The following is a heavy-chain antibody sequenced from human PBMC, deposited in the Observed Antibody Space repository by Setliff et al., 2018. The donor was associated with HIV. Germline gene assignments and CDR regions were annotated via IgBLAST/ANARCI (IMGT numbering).Heavy chain of an antibody. V-gene: IGHV3-23*01. D-gene: IGHD2-15*01. Sequence: GGSLRLSCAASGFTFNTYAMSWVRQAPGKGLEWVSVISGSGGSTFYADSVKGRFTISRDNSKNTLYLQMNGLRVEDTAVYYCAKDGISGGAYPPYYFDYWG. J-gene: IGHJ4*01. CDR3: AKDGISGGAYPPYYFDY. CDR2: ISGSGGST. CDR1: GFTFNTYA.